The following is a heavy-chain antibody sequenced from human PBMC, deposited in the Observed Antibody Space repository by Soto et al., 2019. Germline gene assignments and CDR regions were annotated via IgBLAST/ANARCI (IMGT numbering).Heavy chain of an antibody. Sequence: GGSLRLSCAASGFTFSNYAISWVRQTPAKGLEWVSAISGSGGDTYYADSVRGRFTISRDNSMNTLYLQMNSLRAEDTAIYYCAKERHAPLHMDVWGQGTTVTVSS. CDR1: GFTFSNYA. CDR3: AKERHAPLHMDV. V-gene: IGHV3-23*01. CDR2: ISGSGGDT. J-gene: IGHJ6*02.